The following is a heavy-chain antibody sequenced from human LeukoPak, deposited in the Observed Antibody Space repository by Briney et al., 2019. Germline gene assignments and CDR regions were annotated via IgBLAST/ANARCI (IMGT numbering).Heavy chain of an antibody. CDR3: ARHLDSSGWYTFFYF. CDR1: GGSISSTTYY. CDR2: LYYSGST. D-gene: IGHD6-19*01. V-gene: IGHV4-39*01. Sequence: KPSETLSLTCTVSGGSISSTTYYWGCIRQPPGKWLEWIGSLYYSGSTYYNPSLQSRVTISVDTSKNQRSLRLSSVTPADTALYYCARHLDSSGWYTFFYFWGQGTLVTVSS. J-gene: IGHJ4*02.